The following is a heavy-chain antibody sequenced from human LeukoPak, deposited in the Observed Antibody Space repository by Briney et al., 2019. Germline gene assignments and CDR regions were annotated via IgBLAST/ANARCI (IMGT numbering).Heavy chain of an antibody. CDR3: ASYYGYSYGSFDY. J-gene: IGHJ4*02. CDR1: GGSISSGDYY. CDR2: IYYSGST. Sequence: SQTLSLTCTVSGGSISSGDYYWSWIRQPPGKGPEWIGYIYYSGSTYYNPSLKSRVTISVDTSKNQFSLKLSSVTAADMAVYYCASYYGYSYGSFDYWGQGTLVTVSS. D-gene: IGHD5-18*01. V-gene: IGHV4-30-4*08.